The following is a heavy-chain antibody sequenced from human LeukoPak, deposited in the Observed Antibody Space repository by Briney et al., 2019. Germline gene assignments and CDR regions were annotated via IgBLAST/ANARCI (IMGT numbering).Heavy chain of an antibody. CDR1: GGTFSSYA. J-gene: IGHJ5*02. Sequence: SVKVSCKASGGTFSSYAISWVRQAPGQGLEWMGGIIPIFGTANYAQKFQGRVTITADESTSTAYMELSSLRSEDTAVYYCARDRPGRYCSTISCYSASPFDPWGQGTLVTDSS. D-gene: IGHD2-2*02. CDR2: IIPIFGTA. V-gene: IGHV1-69*13. CDR3: ARDRPGRYCSTISCYSASPFDP.